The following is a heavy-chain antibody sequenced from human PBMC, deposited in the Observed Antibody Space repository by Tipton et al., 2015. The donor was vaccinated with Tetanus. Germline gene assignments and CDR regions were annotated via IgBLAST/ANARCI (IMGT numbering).Heavy chain of an antibody. CDR3: ARVNVYGSGSYFSY. J-gene: IGHJ4*02. CDR2: INHSGST. Sequence: TLSLTCAVYGGSFSGYYWSWIRQPPGKGLEWIGEINHSGSTNYNPSLKSRVTMSVDTSKNQFSLKLSSVTAADTAVYYCARVNVYGSGSYFSYWGQGTLVTVSS. CDR1: GGSFSGYY. V-gene: IGHV4-34*01. D-gene: IGHD3-10*01.